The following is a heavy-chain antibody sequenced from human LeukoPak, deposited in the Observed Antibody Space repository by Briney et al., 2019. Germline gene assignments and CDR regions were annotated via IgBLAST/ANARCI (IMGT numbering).Heavy chain of an antibody. J-gene: IGHJ5*02. CDR3: ARDQRSSPAPNWFDP. Sequence: ETLSLTCTVSGGSISSYYWSWVRQAPGKGLEWVSGISESGGSTYYADSVKGRFTISRDNSKNTLYLQMNSLRAEDTAVYYCARDQRSSPAPNWFDPWGQGTLVTVSS. D-gene: IGHD6-19*01. CDR1: GGSISSYY. CDR2: ISESGGST. V-gene: IGHV3-23*01.